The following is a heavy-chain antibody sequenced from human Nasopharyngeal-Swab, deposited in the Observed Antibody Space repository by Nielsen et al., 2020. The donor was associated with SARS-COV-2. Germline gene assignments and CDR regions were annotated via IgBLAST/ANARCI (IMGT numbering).Heavy chain of an antibody. D-gene: IGHD3-3*01. Sequence: WIRQSPGKGLEWVSSISSSSSYTYYADSVKGRFTISRDNSKNTLYLQMNSLRAEDTAVYYCARDQGYYDFWSGYPGGMDVWGQGTTVTVSS. V-gene: IGHV3-21*04. CDR2: ISSSSSYT. J-gene: IGHJ6*02. CDR3: ARDQGYYDFWSGYPGGMDV.